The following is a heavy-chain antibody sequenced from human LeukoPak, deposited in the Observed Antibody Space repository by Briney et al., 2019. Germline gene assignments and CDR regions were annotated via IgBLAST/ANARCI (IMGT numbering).Heavy chain of an antibody. D-gene: IGHD2-2*01. CDR3: ATKGDGYCRSTNCHGAFDF. CDR1: GYSFTAYY. CDR2: INPNSGDT. V-gene: IGHV1-2*02. Sequence: GASVKVSCKASGYSFTAYYMHLVRQAPGQGLEWMGWINPNSGDTNYAQNFRDRVTMTWDTSVSTAYMELSSLTSDDTAVYYCATKGDGYCRSTNCHGAFDFWGQGSMVIVSS. J-gene: IGHJ3*01.